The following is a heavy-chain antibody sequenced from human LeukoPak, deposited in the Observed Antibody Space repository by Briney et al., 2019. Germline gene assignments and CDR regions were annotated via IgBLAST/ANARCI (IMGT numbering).Heavy chain of an antibody. CDR2: ISYDGSNK. J-gene: IGHJ4*02. V-gene: IGHV3-30-3*01. CDR1: GFTFSSYA. D-gene: IGHD2-21*02. Sequence: GGSLRLSCAASGFTFSSYAMHWVRQAPGKGLEWVAVISYDGSNKYYADSVKGRFTISRDNSKNTLYLQMNSLRAEDTAVYYCARGTGGDGGIDYFDYWGQGTLVTVSS. CDR3: ARGTGGDGGIDYFDY.